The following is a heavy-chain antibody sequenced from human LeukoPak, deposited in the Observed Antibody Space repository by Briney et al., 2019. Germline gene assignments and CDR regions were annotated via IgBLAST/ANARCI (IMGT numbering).Heavy chain of an antibody. CDR2: MNPNGGNT. Sequence: ASVKVSCKASGYTFTSYDINWVRQATGQGLEWMGWMNPNGGNTGYAQKFQGRVTITRNTSISTAYMELSSLRSEDTAVYYCARAFWSGMGWDFDYWGQGTLVTVSS. V-gene: IGHV1-8*03. J-gene: IGHJ4*02. D-gene: IGHD3-3*01. CDR3: ARAFWSGMGWDFDY. CDR1: GYTFTSYD.